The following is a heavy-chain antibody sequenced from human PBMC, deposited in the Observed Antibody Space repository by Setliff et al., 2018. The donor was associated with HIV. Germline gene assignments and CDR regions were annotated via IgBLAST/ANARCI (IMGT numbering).Heavy chain of an antibody. Sequence: ASVKVSCKASGYTFTGSYMHWVRQAPGQGLEWMAWINPYTRDTNYAQKFQGRVTVTRDTSISTIYMELSGLRSDDTAVYYCARDRDHDFDHWGQGTLVTVSS. J-gene: IGHJ4*02. V-gene: IGHV1-2*02. CDR3: ARDRDHDFDH. CDR1: GYTFTGSY. CDR2: INPYTRDT.